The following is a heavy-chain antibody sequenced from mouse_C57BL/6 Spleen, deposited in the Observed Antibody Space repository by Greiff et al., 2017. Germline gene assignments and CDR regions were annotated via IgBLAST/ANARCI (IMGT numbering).Heavy chain of an antibody. D-gene: IGHD2-3*01. CDR1: GYTFTEYT. J-gene: IGHJ3*01. CDR3: ARHEDRDGYYAWFAY. CDR2: FYPGRGSI. Sequence: VQLQQSGAELVKPGASVKLSCKASGYTFTEYTIHWVKQRSGQGLEWIGWFYPGRGSITYNEKFKDKATLTADNSSSTVYMELSRLTSEDSAVYFCARHEDRDGYYAWFAYWGQGTLVTVSA. V-gene: IGHV1-62-2*01.